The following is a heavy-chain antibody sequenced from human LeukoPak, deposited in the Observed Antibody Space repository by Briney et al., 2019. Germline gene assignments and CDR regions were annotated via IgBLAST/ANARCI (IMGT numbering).Heavy chain of an antibody. J-gene: IGHJ3*02. CDR3: ARVGNFLDAFDI. CDR1: GYNFINYS. V-gene: IGHV1-46*01. Sequence: ASVKVSCKASGYNFINYSIHWVRQAPGQGFEWMGTVNPGGGTTTYAQKFQGRVTMTRDTSTTTVYMQLSSLRSEDTAMYYCARVGNFLDAFDIWGQGTMVTVSS. CDR2: VNPGGGTT. D-gene: IGHD1-1*01.